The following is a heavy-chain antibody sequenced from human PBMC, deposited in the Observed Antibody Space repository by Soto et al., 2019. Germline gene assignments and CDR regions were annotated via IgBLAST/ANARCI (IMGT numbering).Heavy chain of an antibody. V-gene: IGHV3-23*01. CDR1: GFTFSSYA. D-gene: IGHD5-12*01. J-gene: IGHJ6*02. CDR3: AKAELQLVADYYGMDV. Sequence: PGGSLRLSCAASGFTFSSYAMSWVRQAPGKGLEWVSAISGSGGSTYYADSVKGRFTISRDNSKNTLYLQMNSLRAEVTAVYYCAKAELQLVADYYGMDVWGQGTTVTVSS. CDR2: ISGSGGST.